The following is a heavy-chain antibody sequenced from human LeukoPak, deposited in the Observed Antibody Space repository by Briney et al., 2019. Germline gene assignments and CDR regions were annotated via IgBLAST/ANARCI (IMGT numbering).Heavy chain of an antibody. CDR2: ISDSGVTT. CDR1: GFTFSKFA. V-gene: IGHV3-23*01. D-gene: IGHD6-6*01. CDR3: AGEGWALAARRGYDAFDI. J-gene: IGHJ3*02. Sequence: PGGSLRLSCAASGFTFSKFAMGWVRQAPGKGLEWVSSISDSGVTTDYADSVKGRFTVSRDIPKNTLYLQMNSLRAEDTAVYYCAGEGWALAARRGYDAFDIWGQGTMVTVSS.